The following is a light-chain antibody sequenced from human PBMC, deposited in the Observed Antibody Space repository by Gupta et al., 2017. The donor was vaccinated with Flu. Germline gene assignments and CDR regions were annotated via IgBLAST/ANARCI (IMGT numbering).Light chain of an antibody. CDR3: QQRHSSPRT. Sequence: DIQLTQSPSFLSASVGDGVTLTCRASQDINTYLAWYQQKPGKAPSLLIYGASTVQSGVPSRFSGSGSGTEFTLTISSLQPEDFATYCCQQRHSSPRTFGQGTKVEIK. J-gene: IGKJ1*01. CDR2: GAS. CDR1: QDINTY. V-gene: IGKV1-9*01.